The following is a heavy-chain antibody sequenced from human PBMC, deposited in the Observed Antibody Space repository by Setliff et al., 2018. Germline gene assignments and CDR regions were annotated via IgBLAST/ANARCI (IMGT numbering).Heavy chain of an antibody. CDR3: AREGVHTRSSTDYHYYMDV. D-gene: IGHD1-26*01. V-gene: IGHV1-18*01. J-gene: IGHJ6*03. Sequence: GASVKVSCKASGYSFLSYGITWVRQAPGQGLEWMGWISAQDGNTIYAQNFQGRVTIMTDESTSTAYMELSSLTSEDTAVYYCAREGVHTRSSTDYHYYMDVWGRGTTVTVSS. CDR2: ISAQDGNT. CDR1: GYSFLSYG.